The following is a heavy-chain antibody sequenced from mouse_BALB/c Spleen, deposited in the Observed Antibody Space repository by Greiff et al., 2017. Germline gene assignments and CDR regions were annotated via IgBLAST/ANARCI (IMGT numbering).Heavy chain of an antibody. D-gene: IGHD2-4*01. CDR2: IDPANGNT. CDR1: GYTFTDYN. Sequence: EVKLMESGPELVKPGASVKISCKASGYTFTDYNMHWVKQRPEQGLEWIGRIDPANGNTKYDPKFQGKATITADTSSNTAYLQLSSLTSEDTAVYYCARWTMITTAWFAYWGQGTLVTVSA. J-gene: IGHJ3*01. V-gene: IGHV14-3*02. CDR3: ARWTMITTAWFAY.